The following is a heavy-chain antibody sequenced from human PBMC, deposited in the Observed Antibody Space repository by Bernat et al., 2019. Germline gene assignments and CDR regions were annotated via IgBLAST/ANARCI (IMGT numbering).Heavy chain of an antibody. V-gene: IGHV4-38-2*01. D-gene: IGHD6-6*01. J-gene: IGHJ4*02. CDR2: IYHSGIT. CDR1: GYSISSGYY. CDR3: ARGDYSSSSDY. Sequence: QVQLQESGPGLVKPSETLSLTCAVSGYSISSGYYWGWIRQPPGKGLEWIGSIYHSGITYYNPSLKSRVTISVDTSKNQFSLKLSSVTAADTAVYYCARGDYSSSSDYWGQGTLVTVSS.